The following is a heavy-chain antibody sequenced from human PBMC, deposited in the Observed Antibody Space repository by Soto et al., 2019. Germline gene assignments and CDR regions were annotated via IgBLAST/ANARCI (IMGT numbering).Heavy chain of an antibody. Sequence: SETLSLTCAVSGGSISRGGSSWSWIWQPPGKGREWIGFIYHSGSTYYNPSLRSRVTISLDKSKNQFSLKLSSVTAADTAVYSCAGGGGWIATTHGWFDPWGQGTLVTVSS. CDR1: GGSISRGGSS. V-gene: IGHV4-30-2*01. J-gene: IGHJ5*02. CDR3: AGGGGWIATTHGWFDP. D-gene: IGHD2-21*01. CDR2: IYHSGST.